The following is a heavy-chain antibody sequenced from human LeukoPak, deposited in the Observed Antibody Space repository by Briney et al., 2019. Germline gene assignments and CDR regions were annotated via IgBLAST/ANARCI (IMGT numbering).Heavy chain of an antibody. CDR2: ISSSRSCI. CDR3: ARDAGYCSGGSSSDYGMDV. Sequence: ETLRLSFPSSGFTFSSYIMNCLRQPPGNVLRCFSSISSSRSCIYYADSVKGRFTISRDNAKNSLYLQMNSLRAEDTAVYYCARDAGYCSGGSSSDYGMDVWGHGTTLTVSS. CDR1: GFTFSSYI. D-gene: IGHD2-15*01. V-gene: IGHV3-21*01. J-gene: IGHJ6*02.